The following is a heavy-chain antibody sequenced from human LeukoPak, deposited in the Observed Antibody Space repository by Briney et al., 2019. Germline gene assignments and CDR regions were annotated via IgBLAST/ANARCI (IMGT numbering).Heavy chain of an antibody. D-gene: IGHD3-10*01. J-gene: IGHJ4*02. CDR2: IYYSGST. CDR3: AKHRITMVRGPYYFDY. CDR1: GGSISSYY. V-gene: IGHV4-59*08. Sequence: SETLSLTCTVSGGSISSYYWSWIRQPPGKGLEWIGYIYYSGSTNYNPSLKSRVTISVDTSKHQFSLKLSSVTAADTAVYYCAKHRITMVRGPYYFDYWGQGTLVTVSS.